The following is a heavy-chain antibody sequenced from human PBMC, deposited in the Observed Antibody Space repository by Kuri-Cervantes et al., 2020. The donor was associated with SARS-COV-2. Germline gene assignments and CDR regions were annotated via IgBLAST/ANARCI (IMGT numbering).Heavy chain of an antibody. Sequence: GESLKISCATSGFTFGNYFMHWVRQRPGKGLEWVSLISWDGGSTYYADSVKGRFTISRDNSKDSLFLQMNSLRSEDTAFYYCSSGGSQREWYYWGQGTLVTVS. CDR3: SSGGSQREWYY. CDR1: GFTFGNYF. CDR2: ISWDGGST. D-gene: IGHD3-16*01. V-gene: IGHV3-43*01. J-gene: IGHJ4*02.